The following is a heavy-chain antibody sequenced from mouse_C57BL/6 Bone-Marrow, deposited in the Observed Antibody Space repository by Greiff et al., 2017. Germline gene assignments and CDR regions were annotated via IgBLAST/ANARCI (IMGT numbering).Heavy chain of an antibody. CDR2: INPNNGGT. Sequence: EVQLQQSGPELMKPGASVKIPCKASGYTFTDYNMDWVKQSHGKSLEWIGDINPNNGGTIYNQKFKGKATLTVDKSSSTAYMELRSLTSEDTAVYYCARAGTWFAYWGQGTLVTVSA. D-gene: IGHD4-1*01. CDR3: ARAGTWFAY. J-gene: IGHJ3*01. V-gene: IGHV1-18*01. CDR1: GYTFTDYN.